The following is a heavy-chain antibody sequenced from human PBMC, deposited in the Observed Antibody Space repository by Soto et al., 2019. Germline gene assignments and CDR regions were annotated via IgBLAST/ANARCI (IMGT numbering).Heavy chain of an antibody. J-gene: IGHJ4*02. CDR1: GFTFSTYW. CDR2: IKSDGSIT. D-gene: IGHD7-27*01. CDR3: ARKTTGDSFDY. Sequence: GGSLRLSCAASGFTFSTYWMHWVRQAAGKGLVWVSRIKSDGSITGYADSVKGRFTISRDNAKNTLYLQMNSLRDEDTAVYYCARKTTGDSFDYWGQGTLVTVSS. V-gene: IGHV3-74*01.